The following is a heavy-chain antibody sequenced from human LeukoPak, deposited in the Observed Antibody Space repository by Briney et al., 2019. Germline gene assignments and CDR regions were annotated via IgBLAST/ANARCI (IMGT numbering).Heavy chain of an antibody. J-gene: IGHJ4*02. Sequence: GGSLRLSCAASGFTFSSYSMNWVRQAPGKGLEWVSSISSSSYIYYADLVKGRFTISRDNAKNSLYLQMNSLRAEDTAVYYCARGGLRYYFDYWGQGTLVTVSS. D-gene: IGHD3-16*01. V-gene: IGHV3-21*01. CDR1: GFTFSSYS. CDR2: ISSSSYI. CDR3: ARGGLRYYFDY.